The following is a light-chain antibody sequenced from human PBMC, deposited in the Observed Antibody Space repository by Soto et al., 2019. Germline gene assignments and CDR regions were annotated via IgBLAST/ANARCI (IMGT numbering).Light chain of an antibody. CDR3: SSYTSSSTLV. Sequence: QSALTQPASVSGSPGQSITISCTGNSSDVGGYNYVSWYQQHPGKAPKLMIYDVSNRPSGVSNRFSGSKSGNTASLTISGLQAAAEAAYYCSSYTSSSTLVFGTGTKLTVL. CDR2: DVS. V-gene: IGLV2-14*01. CDR1: SSDVGGYNY. J-gene: IGLJ1*01.